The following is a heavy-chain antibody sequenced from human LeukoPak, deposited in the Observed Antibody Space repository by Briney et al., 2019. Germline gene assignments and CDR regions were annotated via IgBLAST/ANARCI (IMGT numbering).Heavy chain of an antibody. Sequence: PSETLSLTCTVSGGSTSSYYWSWIRQPAGKGLEWIGRIYTSGSTNYNPSLKSRVTMSVDTSKNQFSLKLSSVTAADTAVYYCARAPVGIAAAGTTGLGAFDIWGQGTMVTVSS. J-gene: IGHJ3*02. D-gene: IGHD6-13*01. CDR1: GGSTSSYY. V-gene: IGHV4-4*07. CDR3: ARAPVGIAAAGTTGLGAFDI. CDR2: IYTSGST.